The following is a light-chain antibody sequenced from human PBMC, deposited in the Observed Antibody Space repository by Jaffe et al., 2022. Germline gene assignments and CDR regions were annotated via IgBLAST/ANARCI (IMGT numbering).Light chain of an antibody. V-gene: IGKV1-39*01. CDR3: QQSYSTLT. J-gene: IGKJ4*01. Sequence: DIQMTQSPSSLSASVGDRVTITCRASQSISSYLHWYQQKPGKAPNLLIYAASSLQGGVPSRFSGSGSGTDFTLTISSLQPEDFATYFCQQSYSTLTFGGGTKVEIK. CDR2: AAS. CDR1: QSISSY.